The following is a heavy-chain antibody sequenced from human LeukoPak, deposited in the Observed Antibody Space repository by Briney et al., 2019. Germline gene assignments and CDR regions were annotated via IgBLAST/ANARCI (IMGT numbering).Heavy chain of an antibody. CDR1: GFSLSTSGVG. CDR3: AHYGDYRFMYYFDY. Sequence: SGPTLVNPTQTLTLTCTFSGFSLSTSGVGVGWIRQPPGKALEWLALIYWNDDNRYSPSLRSRLTITKDTSKSQVVLTMTNMDPVDTATYYCAHYGDYRFMYYFDYWGQGTLVTVSS. V-gene: IGHV2-5*01. D-gene: IGHD4-17*01. CDR2: IYWNDDN. J-gene: IGHJ4*02.